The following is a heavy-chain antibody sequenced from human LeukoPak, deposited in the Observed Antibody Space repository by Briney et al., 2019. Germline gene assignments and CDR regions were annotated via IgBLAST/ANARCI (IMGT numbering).Heavy chain of an antibody. CDR3: ARAYCGGDCYLNWSDP. V-gene: IGHV4-39*01. CDR2: IYYSGST. CDR1: GGSISSSSYY. D-gene: IGHD2-21*01. Sequence: PSETLSLTCTVSGGSISSSSYYWGWIRQPPGKGLEWIGSIYYSGSTYYNPSLKSRVTISVDTSKNQFSLKLSSVTAADTAVYYCARAYCGGDCYLNWSDPWGQGTLVTVSS. J-gene: IGHJ5*02.